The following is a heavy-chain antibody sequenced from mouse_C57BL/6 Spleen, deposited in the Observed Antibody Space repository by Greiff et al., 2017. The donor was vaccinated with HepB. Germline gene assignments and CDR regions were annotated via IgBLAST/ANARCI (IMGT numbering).Heavy chain of an antibody. V-gene: IGHV1-52*01. CDR1: GYTFTSYW. J-gene: IGHJ2*01. CDR3: ARSGNWLDY. CDR2: IDPSDSET. Sequence: QVHVKQPGAELVRPGSSVKLSCKASGYTFTSYWMHWVKQRPIQGLEWIGNIDPSDSETHYNQKFKDKATLTVDKSSSTAYMQLSSLTSEDSAVYYCARSGNWLDYWGQGTTLTVSS. D-gene: IGHD4-1*01.